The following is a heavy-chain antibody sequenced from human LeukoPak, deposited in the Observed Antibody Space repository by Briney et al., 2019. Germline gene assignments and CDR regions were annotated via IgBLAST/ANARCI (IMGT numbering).Heavy chain of an antibody. J-gene: IGHJ4*02. CDR1: GFTFSSYG. CDR3: AKDVLPFLV. D-gene: IGHD3-3*01. Sequence: PGGSLRLSCAASGFTFSSYGMSWFRKAPGKGLEWVSAISGSGGSTYYADSVKGRFTISRDNSKNTLYLQMNSLRAEDTAVYYCAKDVLPFLVWGQGTLVTVSS. V-gene: IGHV3-23*01. CDR2: ISGSGGST.